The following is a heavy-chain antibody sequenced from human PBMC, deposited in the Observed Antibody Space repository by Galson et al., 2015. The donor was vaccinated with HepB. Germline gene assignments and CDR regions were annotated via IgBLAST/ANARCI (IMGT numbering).Heavy chain of an antibody. CDR2: IIPILGIT. V-gene: IGHV1-69*04. J-gene: IGHJ3*02. CDR3: ASLDSSSPFDAFDI. CDR1: GGTFSSYA. Sequence: SVKVSCKASGGTFSSYAISWVRQAPGQGLEWMGRIIPILGITNYAQKFQGRVTITADKSTSTTYMELSSLRSEDTAVYYCASLDSSSPFDAFDIWGQGTMATGSS. D-gene: IGHD6-13*01.